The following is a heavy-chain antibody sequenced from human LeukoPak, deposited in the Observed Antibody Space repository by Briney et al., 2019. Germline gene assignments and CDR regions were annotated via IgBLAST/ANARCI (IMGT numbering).Heavy chain of an antibody. D-gene: IGHD3-10*01. CDR1: GGTFSSYA. CDR3: ARDPSYYGSGSYPL. CDR2: IIPIFGTA. V-gene: IGHV1-69*05. J-gene: IGHJ4*02. Sequence: ASVKVSCKASGGTFSSYAISWVRQAPGQGLEWMGGIIPIFGTANYAQKFQGRVTITTDESTSTAYMELSSLRSEDTAVYYCARDPSYYGSGSYPLWGQGTLVTVSS.